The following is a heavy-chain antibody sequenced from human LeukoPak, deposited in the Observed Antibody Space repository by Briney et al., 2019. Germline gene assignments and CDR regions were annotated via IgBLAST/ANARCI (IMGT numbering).Heavy chain of an antibody. CDR2: INTSTGNP. CDR3: ARESTGNLPYGSGSYYKVVHSPQDY. Sequence: ASVKVSCKASGYTFTSYAMNWVRQAPGQGLEWMGWINTSTGNPTYAQGFTGRFVFSLDTSVSTAYLQISSLKAEDTAVYYCARESTGNLPYGSGSYYKVVHSPQDYWGQGTLVTVSS. V-gene: IGHV7-4-1*02. J-gene: IGHJ4*02. CDR1: GYTFTSYA. D-gene: IGHD3-10*01.